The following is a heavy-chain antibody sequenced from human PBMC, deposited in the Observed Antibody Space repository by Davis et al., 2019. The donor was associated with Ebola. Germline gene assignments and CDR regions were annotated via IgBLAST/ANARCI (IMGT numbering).Heavy chain of an antibody. CDR3: ARDMGAVLMVYVTFDY. CDR2: INPNSGGT. Sequence: ASVKVSCKASGYTFTGYYMHWVRQAPGQGLEWMGWINPNSGGTNYAQKFQGWVTMTRDTSISTAYMELSRLRSDDTAVYYCARDMGAVLMVYVTFDYWGQGTLVTVSS. J-gene: IGHJ4*02. CDR1: GYTFTGYY. D-gene: IGHD2-8*01. V-gene: IGHV1-2*04.